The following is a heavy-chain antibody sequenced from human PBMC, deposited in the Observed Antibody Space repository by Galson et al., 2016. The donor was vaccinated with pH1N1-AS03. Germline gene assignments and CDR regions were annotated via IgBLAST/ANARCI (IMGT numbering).Heavy chain of an antibody. CDR1: GYSISSGYC. CDR3: ARSDRVLTAASTRPEGGDY. D-gene: IGHD6-13*01. CDR2: IYHSGST. J-gene: IGHJ4*02. Sequence: ETLSLTCAVSGYSISSGYCWGWIRQPPGKGLEWIGSIYHSGSTYYNPSLKSRVTISIDTSKNQFSLKLSSVTAADTAVYYCARSDRVLTAASTRPEGGDYWGQGTLVTASS. V-gene: IGHV4-38-2*01.